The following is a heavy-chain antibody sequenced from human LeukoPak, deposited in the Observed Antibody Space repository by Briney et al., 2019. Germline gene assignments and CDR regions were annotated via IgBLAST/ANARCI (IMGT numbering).Heavy chain of an antibody. J-gene: IGHJ4*02. CDR3: FAVGSTFDH. CDR2: VNTGTVNP. D-gene: IGHD1-26*01. V-gene: IGHV7-4-1*02. CDR1: GYTFTDYA. Sequence: GASVKVSCKASGYTFTDYAMSWVRQAPGQGLESMGWVNTGTVNPTYAQDFTGRFVFSVDTSVSTAYLQINSLTADDTAVHYCFAVGSTFDHWGQGTLVTVSS.